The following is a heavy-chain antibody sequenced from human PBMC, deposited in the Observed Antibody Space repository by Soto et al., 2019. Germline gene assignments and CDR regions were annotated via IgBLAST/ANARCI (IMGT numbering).Heavy chain of an antibody. V-gene: IGHV3-30-3*01. J-gene: IGHJ4*02. D-gene: IGHD4-17*01. CDR2: ISYDGSNK. CDR3: AKDNAYGDWPSRYYFDY. CDR1: GFTFSSYA. Sequence: QVQLVESGGGVVQPGRSLRLSCAASGFTFSSYAMHWVRQAPGKGLEWVAVISYDGSNKYYADYVKGRFTISRDNSKNTLYLQMNRLRAEDTAVYYCAKDNAYGDWPSRYYFDYWGQGTLVTVSS.